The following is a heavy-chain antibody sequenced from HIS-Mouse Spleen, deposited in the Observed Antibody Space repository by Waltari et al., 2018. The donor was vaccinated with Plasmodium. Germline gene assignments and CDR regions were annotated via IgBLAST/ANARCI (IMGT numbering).Heavy chain of an antibody. D-gene: IGHD6-6*01. J-gene: IGHJ6*02. CDR3: ARTTYSSSSAKYYYYGMDV. V-gene: IGHV2-70*15. CDR1: GFSLSPSGMC. Sequence: QVTLRESGPALVKPTQTLTLTCTFPGFSLSPSGMCVSWIRQPHGKALEWLARIDWDDDKYYSTSLKTRLTISKDTSKNQVVLTMTNMDPVDTATYYCARTTYSSSSAKYYYYGMDVWGQGTTVTVSS. CDR2: IDWDDDK.